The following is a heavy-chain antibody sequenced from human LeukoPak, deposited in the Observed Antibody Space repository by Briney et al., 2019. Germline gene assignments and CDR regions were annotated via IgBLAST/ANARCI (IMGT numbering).Heavy chain of an antibody. CDR2: ISGSGTST. D-gene: IGHD6-13*01. CDR1: GFSFSSFG. V-gene: IGHV3-23*01. CDR3: AAKVRQQLT. Sequence: AGGSLRLSCAASGFSFSSFGMTWVRQAPGQGLEWVSAISGSGTSTYYADSVKGRFTISRDNSMNTLYLQMSSLRSEDTAVYYCAAKVRQQLTWGQGTLVTVSS. J-gene: IGHJ5*02.